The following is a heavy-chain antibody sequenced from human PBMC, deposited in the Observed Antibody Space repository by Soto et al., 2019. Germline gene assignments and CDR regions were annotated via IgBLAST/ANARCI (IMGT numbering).Heavy chain of an antibody. CDR3: ARGNDYVWGSYRHHYYFDY. V-gene: IGHV4-30-2*01. CDR2: IYHSGST. J-gene: IGHJ4*02. CDR1: GGSISSGGYS. D-gene: IGHD3-16*02. Sequence: SETLSLTCAVSGGSISSGGYSWSWIRQPPGKGLEWIGYIYHSGSTYYNPSLKSRVTISVDRSKNQFSLKLSSVTAADTAVYYCARGNDYVWGSYRHHYYFDYWGQGTLVTVS.